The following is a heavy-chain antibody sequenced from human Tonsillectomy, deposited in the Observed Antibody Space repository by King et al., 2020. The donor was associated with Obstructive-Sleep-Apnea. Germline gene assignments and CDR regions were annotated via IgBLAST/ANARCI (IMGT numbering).Heavy chain of an antibody. V-gene: IGHV4-59*08. CDR1: GDSISSYY. CDR2: FYYSGST. D-gene: IGHD3-10*01. CDR3: ARQGYYGSGRYFDL. J-gene: IGHJ2*01. Sequence: QLQESGPGLVKPSETLSLTCTVSGDSISSYYWSWIRQPPGKGLEWIGYFYYSGSTNYNPSLKSRVTISVDTSKNQFSLKLSSVTAADTAVYYCARQGYYGSGRYFDLWDRGTLVTVSS.